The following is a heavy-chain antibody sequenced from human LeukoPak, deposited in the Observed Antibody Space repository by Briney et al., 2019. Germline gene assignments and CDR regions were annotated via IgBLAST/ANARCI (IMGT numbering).Heavy chain of an antibody. D-gene: IGHD4-17*01. CDR3: ARDQYGDYALDY. CDR2: ISSISYI. J-gene: IGHJ4*02. CDR1: GFTFSSYS. Sequence: GGSLRLSCAASGFTFSSYSMNWVRQAPGKGLEWVSSISSISYIYYADSVKGRFTISRDTAKNSLYLQMNSLRAEDTAVYYCARDQYGDYALDYWGQGTLVTVS. V-gene: IGHV3-21*01.